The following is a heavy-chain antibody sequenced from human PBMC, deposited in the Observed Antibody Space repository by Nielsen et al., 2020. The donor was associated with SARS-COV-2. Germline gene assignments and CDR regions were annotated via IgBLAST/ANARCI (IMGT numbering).Heavy chain of an antibody. J-gene: IGHJ5*02. Sequence: ASVKVSCKASGYTFTSYDINWVRQATGQGLEWMGWMNPNSGNTGYAQKFQGRVTMTRNTSISTAYMELSSLRSEDTAVYYRARGVYSSSWLVHWFDPWGQGTLVTVSS. D-gene: IGHD6-13*01. CDR2: MNPNSGNT. CDR3: ARGVYSSSWLVHWFDP. CDR1: GYTFTSYD. V-gene: IGHV1-8*01.